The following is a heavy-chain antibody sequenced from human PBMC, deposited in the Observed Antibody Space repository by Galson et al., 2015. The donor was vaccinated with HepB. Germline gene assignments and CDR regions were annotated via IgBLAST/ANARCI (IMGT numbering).Heavy chain of an antibody. CDR1: GFNFRHYG. V-gene: IGHV3-49*03. J-gene: IGHJ4*02. CDR3: SRTCGGDCYFFDF. D-gene: IGHD2-21*02. Sequence: SLRLSCAASGFNFRHYGMSWFRQAPGKGLEWVGLIRGNSYGGTTEYAASLRGRFTISRDDSNNSVYLQMDSLRSEDTSTYFCSRTCGGDCYFFDFWGQGSLVRVSS. CDR2: IRGNSYGGTT.